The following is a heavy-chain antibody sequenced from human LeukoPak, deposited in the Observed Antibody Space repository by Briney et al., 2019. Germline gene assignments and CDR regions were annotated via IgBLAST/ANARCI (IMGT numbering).Heavy chain of an antibody. CDR3: ARDADCSSTSCYQNWFDP. V-gene: IGHV1-18*01. J-gene: IGHJ5*02. CDR1: GYTFTSYG. CDR2: ISAYNGNT. D-gene: IGHD2-2*01. Sequence: ASVKVSCKASGYTFTSYGISWVRQAPGQGLEWMGWISAYNGNTNYAQKLQGRVTMTTDTSTSTAYTELRSLRSDDTAVYYCARDADCSSTSCYQNWFDPWGQGTLVTVSS.